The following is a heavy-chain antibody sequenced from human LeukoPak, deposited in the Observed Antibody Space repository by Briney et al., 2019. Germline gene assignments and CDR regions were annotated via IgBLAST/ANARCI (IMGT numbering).Heavy chain of an antibody. J-gene: IGHJ6*02. CDR1: GFTFGDYA. V-gene: IGHV3-49*03. Sequence: PGGSLRLSCTASGFTFGDYAMSWFRQAPGKGLEWVGFIRSKAYGGTTEYAASVKGRFTISRDDSKSIAYLQMNSLKTEDTAVYYCTRDSGYSSYYCYGMDVWGQGTTVTVSS. CDR3: TRDSGYSSYYCYGMDV. D-gene: IGHD3-22*01. CDR2: IRSKAYGGTT.